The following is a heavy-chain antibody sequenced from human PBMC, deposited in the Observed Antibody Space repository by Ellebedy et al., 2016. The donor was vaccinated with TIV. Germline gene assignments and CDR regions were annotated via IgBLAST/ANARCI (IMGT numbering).Heavy chain of an antibody. V-gene: IGHV5-51*01. J-gene: IGHJ6*03. CDR1: GYSFSTYW. CDR3: ARLPGVRGGGFQYYMDV. D-gene: IGHD3-10*01. CDR2: IYPGDSQT. Sequence: GESLKISXKASGYSFSTYWIGWVRQMPGKGLEWMGIIYPGDSQTRYRPSFQGQVTISADKSSTIVYLQWPRLRASDTAMYYCARLPGVRGGGFQYYMDVWGKGTTVTVSS.